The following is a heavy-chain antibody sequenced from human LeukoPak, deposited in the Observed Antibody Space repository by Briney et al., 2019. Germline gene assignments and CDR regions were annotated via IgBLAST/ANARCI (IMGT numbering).Heavy chain of an antibody. CDR3: ARQDYDDYYFDY. CDR2: VYHDRST. CDR1: GGSFSGYY. V-gene: IGHV4-34*01. D-gene: IGHD4-17*01. J-gene: IGHJ4*02. Sequence: PSETLSLTCAVYGGSFSGYYWSWIRQPPGKGLEWIGDVYHDRSTNYNPSLKSRVIISADTSKNQFSLKLSSVTAADTAVYYCARQDYDDYYFDYWAQGTLVTVSS.